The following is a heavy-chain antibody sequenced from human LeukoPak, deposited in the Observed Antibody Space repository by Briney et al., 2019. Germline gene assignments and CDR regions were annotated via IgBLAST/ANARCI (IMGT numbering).Heavy chain of an antibody. D-gene: IGHD5-24*01. V-gene: IGHV3-23*01. J-gene: IGHJ4*02. CDR3: ATCRDGYNLLDY. CDR2: TSGSGAGT. CDR1: GFTFSSYA. Sequence: GGSLRLSCAASGFTFSSYAMTWVRQAPGKGLEWVSGTSGSGAGTFYADSVKGRFTISRDNSKNALYLQMNSLRAEDTAVYYCATCRDGYNLLDYWGQGTLVTVSS.